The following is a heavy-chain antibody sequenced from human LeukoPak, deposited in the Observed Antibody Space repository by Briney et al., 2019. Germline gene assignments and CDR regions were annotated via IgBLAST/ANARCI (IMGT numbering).Heavy chain of an antibody. CDR1: GYTFTSYG. Sequence: ASVKVSCKASGYTFTSYGISWVRQAPGQGLDWMGWISAYNGNTNYAQKLQGRATMTTDTSTSTAYMELRSLRSDDTAVYYCARDPQQLVGATGGGFNFWGQGTLVTVSS. D-gene: IGHD1-26*01. CDR3: ARDPQQLVGATGGGFNF. J-gene: IGHJ4*02. V-gene: IGHV1-18*01. CDR2: ISAYNGNT.